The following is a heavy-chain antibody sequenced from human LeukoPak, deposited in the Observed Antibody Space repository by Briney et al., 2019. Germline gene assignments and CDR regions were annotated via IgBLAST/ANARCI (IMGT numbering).Heavy chain of an antibody. D-gene: IGHD1-20*01. CDR1: GFTFSSYG. V-gene: IGHV3-30*18. CDR2: ISYDGSNK. Sequence: GGSLRLSCAASGFTFSSYGMHWVRQAPGKGLEWVAVISYDGSNKYYADSVKGRFTISRDNSENTLYLQMNSLRAEDTAVYYCAKDANWSLDYWGQGTLVTVSS. CDR3: AKDANWSLDY. J-gene: IGHJ4*02.